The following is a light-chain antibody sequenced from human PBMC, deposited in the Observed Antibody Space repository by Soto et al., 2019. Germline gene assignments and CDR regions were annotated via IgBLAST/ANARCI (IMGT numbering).Light chain of an antibody. J-gene: IGKJ1*01. CDR3: QQYYNWSPWT. CDR1: STVDSN. Sequence: ETVLTQSPGTLSLSPVERASLSCRASSTVDSNSVAWYQQKPAQAPRRLIYDASTRAASIPARISSSRSGTEDTLTISSRLPYEFAVDYYQQYYNWSPWTFGQGTKVDIK. V-gene: IGKV3D-15*01. CDR2: DAS.